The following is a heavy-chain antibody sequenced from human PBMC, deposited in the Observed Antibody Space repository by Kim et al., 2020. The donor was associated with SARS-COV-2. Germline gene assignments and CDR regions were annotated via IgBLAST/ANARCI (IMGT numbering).Heavy chain of an antibody. Sequence: DGSRSHYADSLKARFTISRDNAKNSLFLQMSALTVADTGLYYCARGRELWGQGTLVTVSS. V-gene: IGHV3-7*01. CDR3: ARGREL. J-gene: IGHJ4*02. CDR2: DGSRS.